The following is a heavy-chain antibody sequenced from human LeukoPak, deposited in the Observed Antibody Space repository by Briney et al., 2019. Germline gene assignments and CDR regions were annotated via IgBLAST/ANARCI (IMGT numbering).Heavy chain of an antibody. J-gene: IGHJ3*02. V-gene: IGHV3-30*03. D-gene: IGHD3-16*01. Sequence: GGSVRLSCAAWGFTFRSYGMHGVRQAPGKGVEWVAAISYDGSNKYYADSVKGRFTISRDNSKNTLYLQMNSLRDEDTAVYYCARLKPGAGAFDIWAKGQWSPSLQ. CDR1: GFTFRSYG. CDR2: ISYDGSNK. CDR3: ARLKPGAGAFDI.